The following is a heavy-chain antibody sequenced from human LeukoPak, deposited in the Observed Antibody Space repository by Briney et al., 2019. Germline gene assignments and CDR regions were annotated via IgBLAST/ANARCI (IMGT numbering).Heavy chain of an antibody. D-gene: IGHD1-7*01. CDR1: GGTFSSYA. Sequence: ASVKVSCKASGGTFSSYAISWVRQAPGQGLEWMGAIIPIFGTANYAQKFQGRVTITADESTSTAYMGLSSLRSEDTAVYYCARGDSSWNYSYHYYYYMDVWGKGTTVTVSS. CDR2: IIPIFGTA. J-gene: IGHJ6*03. V-gene: IGHV1-69*13. CDR3: ARGDSSWNYSYHYYYYMDV.